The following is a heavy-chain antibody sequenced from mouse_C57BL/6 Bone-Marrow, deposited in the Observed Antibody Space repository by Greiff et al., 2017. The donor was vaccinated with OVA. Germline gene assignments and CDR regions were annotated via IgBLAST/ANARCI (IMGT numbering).Heavy chain of an antibody. CDR1: GYTFTSYW. CDR2: IHPGGGST. J-gene: IGHJ3*01. Sequence: QVQLQQPGAELVKPGASVKFSCKASGYTFTSYWMHWVKQRPGQGLEWIGLIHPGGGSTNYNEKFKSKATLTVDKSSSTAYMQLSSLTSEDSAVYDGEREGLRRRYGFAYWGQGTPVTVSA. V-gene: IGHV1-64*01. D-gene: IGHD2-14*01. CDR3: EREGLRRRYGFAY.